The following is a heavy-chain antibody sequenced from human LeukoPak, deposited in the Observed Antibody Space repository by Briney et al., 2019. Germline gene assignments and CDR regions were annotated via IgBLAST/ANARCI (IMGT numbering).Heavy chain of an antibody. D-gene: IGHD3-22*01. CDR1: GGSFSGYY. Sequence: SETLSLTCAVYGGSFSGYYWSWIRQPPGKGLEWIGEINHSGSNKYNPSLKSRVTISVDTSKNQFSLKLSSVTAADSAVYYFARGQHYYESSGAHVYFDSWGQGTLVTVSS. V-gene: IGHV4-34*01. CDR2: INHSGSN. CDR3: ARGQHYYESSGAHVYFDS. J-gene: IGHJ4*02.